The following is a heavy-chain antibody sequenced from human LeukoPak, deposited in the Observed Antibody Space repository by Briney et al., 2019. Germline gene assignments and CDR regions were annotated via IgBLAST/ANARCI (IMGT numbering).Heavy chain of an antibody. V-gene: IGHV3-30-3*01. CDR3: ARGGEGMIVEVITVPLGMDV. Sequence: GGSLRLSCAASGFTFSSYAMHWVCQAPGKGLEWVAVISYDGSNKYYADSVKGRFTISRDNSKNTLYLQMNSLTAQATAVYYCARGGEGMIVEVITVPLGMDVWGQGTTVTVSS. CDR2: ISYDGSNK. J-gene: IGHJ6*02. D-gene: IGHD3-22*01. CDR1: GFTFSSYA.